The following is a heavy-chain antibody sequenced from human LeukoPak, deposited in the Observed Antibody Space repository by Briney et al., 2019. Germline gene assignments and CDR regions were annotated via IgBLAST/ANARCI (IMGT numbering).Heavy chain of an antibody. CDR2: IRYDGSNK. V-gene: IGHV3-30*02. Sequence: GGSLRLSCAASGFTFSSYGMHWVRQAPGKGLEWVAFIRYDGSNKYYADSVKGRFTISRDNSKNTLYLQMNSLRAEDTAVYYCAKEPLKRVKYFDYWGQGTLVTVSS. CDR1: GFTFSSYG. CDR3: AKEPLKRVKYFDY. D-gene: IGHD3-22*01. J-gene: IGHJ4*02.